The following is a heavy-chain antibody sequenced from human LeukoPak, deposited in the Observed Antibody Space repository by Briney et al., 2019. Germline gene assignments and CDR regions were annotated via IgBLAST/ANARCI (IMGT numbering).Heavy chain of an antibody. V-gene: IGHV4-61*02. CDR1: GGSFSSGSYY. J-gene: IGHJ4*02. CDR3: ARVPPYYDFENDY. Sequence: SETLSLTCTVSGGSFSSGSYYWSWSRQPAGRGLEWIGRIYTSGSTNYNPSLKSRVTISVDTSKNQFSLKLSSVTAADTAVYYCARVPPYYDFENDYWGQGTLVTVSS. D-gene: IGHD3-3*01. CDR2: IYTSGST.